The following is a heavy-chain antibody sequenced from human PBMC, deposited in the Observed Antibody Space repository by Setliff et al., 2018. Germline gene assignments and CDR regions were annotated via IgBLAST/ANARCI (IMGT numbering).Heavy chain of an antibody. Sequence: PSETLSLTCAAYGGTFSDYYWTWIRQPPGKGLEWVGEINHRGSTTYNPSLKSRVTISVDTSKDQFSLKVISMTAADTAVYYCARENGYCSGGACYFMFDYWGQGTLVTVSS. CDR1: GGTFSDYY. V-gene: IGHV4-34*01. CDR3: ARENGYCSGGACYFMFDY. D-gene: IGHD2-15*01. J-gene: IGHJ4*02. CDR2: INHRGST.